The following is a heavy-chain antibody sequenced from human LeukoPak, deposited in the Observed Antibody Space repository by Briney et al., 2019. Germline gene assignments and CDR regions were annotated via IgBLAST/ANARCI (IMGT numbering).Heavy chain of an antibody. CDR1: GYTFTSYG. V-gene: IGHV1-18*01. CDR3: ARVIDRINWVYQGVDY. D-gene: IGHD7-27*01. J-gene: IGHJ4*02. Sequence: GASVKVSRKASGYTFTSYGISWVRQAPGQGLEWMGWISAYNGNTNYAQKLQGRVTMTTDTSTSTAYMELRSLRSDDTAVYYCARVIDRINWVYQGVDYWGQGTLVTVSS. CDR2: ISAYNGNT.